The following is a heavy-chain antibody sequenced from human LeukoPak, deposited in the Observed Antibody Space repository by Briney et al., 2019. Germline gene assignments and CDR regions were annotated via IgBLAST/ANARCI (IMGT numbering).Heavy chain of an antibody. CDR1: GYTFTSYY. CDR2: INPSGGST. V-gene: IGHV1-46*01. Sequence: GASVKVSCKASGYTFTSYYMHWVRQAPGQGLEWMGIINPSGGSTSYAQKFQGRVTMTRDTSTSTVYMELSSLGSEDTAVYYCARKYLGGNYFYYLGQGNLVNVFS. J-gene: IGHJ4*02. CDR3: ARKYLGGNYFYY. D-gene: IGHD1-26*01.